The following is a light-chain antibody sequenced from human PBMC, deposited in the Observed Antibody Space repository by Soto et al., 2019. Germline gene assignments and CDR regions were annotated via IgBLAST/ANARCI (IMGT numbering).Light chain of an antibody. CDR1: QTISSW. CDR3: QQYNSYSEA. Sequence: DIQMTQSPSTLSGSVGDRVTITCRASQTISSWLAWYQQKPGKAPKLLIYKASTLKSEVPSRFSGSGSGTEFTLTLSSLQPDDLATYYCQQYNSYSEAFGQGTKVEIK. V-gene: IGKV1-5*03. J-gene: IGKJ1*01. CDR2: KAS.